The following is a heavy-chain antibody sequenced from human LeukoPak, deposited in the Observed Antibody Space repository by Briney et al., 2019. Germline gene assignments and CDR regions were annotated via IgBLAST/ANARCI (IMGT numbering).Heavy chain of an antibody. Sequence: PGGSLRLSCAASGFTFSDYYMTWIRQAPGKGLEWISYISQSSAAIYYADSVKGRFTISRDDVKNSVFLQMKSLRVEDTAVYYCAREGVAAARGAFDIWGQGTMVTVSS. CDR1: GFTFSDYY. CDR3: AREGVAAARGAFDI. CDR2: ISQSSAAI. D-gene: IGHD6-13*01. V-gene: IGHV3-11*04. J-gene: IGHJ3*02.